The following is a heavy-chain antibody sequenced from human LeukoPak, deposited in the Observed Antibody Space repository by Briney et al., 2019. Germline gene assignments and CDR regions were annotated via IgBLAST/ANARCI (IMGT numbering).Heavy chain of an antibody. J-gene: IGHJ4*02. CDR1: GYSISSGYY. D-gene: IGHD1-20*01. CDR3: ASYNSWKLGLFDY. Sequence: PSETLSLTCTVSGYSISSGYYWGWIRQPPGKGLEWIGSIYHSGSTYYNPSLKSRVTISVDTSKNQFSLKLSSVTAADTAVYYCASYNSWKLGLFDYWGQGTLVTVSS. V-gene: IGHV4-38-2*02. CDR2: IYHSGST.